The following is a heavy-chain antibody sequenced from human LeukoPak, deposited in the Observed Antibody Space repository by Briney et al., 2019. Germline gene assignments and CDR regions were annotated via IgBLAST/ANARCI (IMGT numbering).Heavy chain of an antibody. D-gene: IGHD2-2*01. V-gene: IGHV1-18*04. CDR1: GYTFTSYG. CDR2: ISAYNGNT. Sequence: ASVKVSCKASGYTFTSYGIGWVRQAPGQGLEWMGWISAYNGNTNYAQKLQGRVTMTTDTSTSTAYMELRSLRSDDTAVYYCARDQGDIVVVPDAFDIWGQGTMVTVSS. J-gene: IGHJ3*02. CDR3: ARDQGDIVVVPDAFDI.